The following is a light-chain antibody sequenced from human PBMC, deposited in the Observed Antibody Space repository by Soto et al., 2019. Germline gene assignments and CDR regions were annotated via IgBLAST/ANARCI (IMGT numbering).Light chain of an antibody. Sequence: QSALTQPRSVSGSHGQSVTISCTGTSSDVGGYNYVSWYQQHPGKAPKLMIYDVSTRPSGVPERFSGSKSGNTASLTISGLQAEDEADYYCSSYAGSNSVVFGGGTKLTVL. CDR1: SSDVGGYNY. V-gene: IGLV2-11*01. J-gene: IGLJ2*01. CDR3: SSYAGSNSVV. CDR2: DVS.